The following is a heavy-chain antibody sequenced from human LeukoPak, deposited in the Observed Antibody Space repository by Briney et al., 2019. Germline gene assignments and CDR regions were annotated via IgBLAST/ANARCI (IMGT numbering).Heavy chain of an antibody. CDR1: GFTFSSYG. V-gene: IGHV3-30*02. CDR3: AKDDIAVNNPAVGSI. CDR2: IRYDGSNK. Sequence: GGSRRLSCAASGFTFSSYGMHWVRQAPGKGLEWVTFIRYDGSNKYYADSVKGRFTISRDNSKNTLYLQMNSLRAEDTAVYYCAKDDIAVNNPAVGSIWGQVTMVTVSS. D-gene: IGHD4-23*01. J-gene: IGHJ3*02.